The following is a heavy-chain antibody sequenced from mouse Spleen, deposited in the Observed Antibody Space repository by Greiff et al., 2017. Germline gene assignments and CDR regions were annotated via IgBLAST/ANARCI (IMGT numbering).Heavy chain of an antibody. V-gene: IGHV5-17*01. CDR2: ISSGSSTI. Sequence: EVQVVESGGGLVKPGGSLKLSCAASGFTFSDYGMHWVRQAPEKGLEWVAYISSGSSTIYYADTVKGRFTISRDNAKNTLYLQMTSLRSEDTAIYYCARDCRYDDWFAYWGQGTLVTVSA. D-gene: IGHD2-14*01. CDR1: GFTFSDYG. J-gene: IGHJ3*01. CDR3: ARDCRYDDWFAY.